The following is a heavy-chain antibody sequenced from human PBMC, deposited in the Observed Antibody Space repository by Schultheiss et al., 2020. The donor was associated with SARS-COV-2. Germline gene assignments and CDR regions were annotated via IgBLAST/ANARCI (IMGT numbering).Heavy chain of an antibody. CDR1: GGSISSGDYY. V-gene: IGHV4-30-4*01. CDR2: IHYSGDT. Sequence: SETLSLTCTVSGGSISSGDYYWSWIRQPPGKGLEWIGFIHYSGDTYYSLSLKSRLTISVDTSKNQFSLKLSSVTAADTAVYYCASAESIAARPRWFDPWGQGTLVTVSS. D-gene: IGHD6-6*01. CDR3: ASAESIAARPRWFDP. J-gene: IGHJ5*02.